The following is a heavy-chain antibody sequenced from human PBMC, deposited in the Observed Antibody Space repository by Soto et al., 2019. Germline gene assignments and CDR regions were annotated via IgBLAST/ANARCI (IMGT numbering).Heavy chain of an antibody. CDR2: ISSSSSTI. D-gene: IGHD3-16*01. CDR3: ARDLIDYSRMGQATSIDY. V-gene: IGHV3-48*02. CDR1: GFTFSSYS. Sequence: GGSLRLSCAASGFTFSSYSMNWVRQAPGKGLEWVSYISSSSSTIYYADSVKGRFTISRDNAKNSLYLQMNSLRDEDTAVYYCARDLIDYSRMGQATSIDYWGQGTLVTVSS. J-gene: IGHJ4*02.